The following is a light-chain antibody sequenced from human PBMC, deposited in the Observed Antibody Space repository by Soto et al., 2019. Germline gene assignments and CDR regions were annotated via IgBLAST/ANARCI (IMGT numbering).Light chain of an antibody. V-gene: IGKV3-15*01. CDR2: GAS. CDR1: QSISSN. J-gene: IGKJ4*01. CDR3: QQYNNWPLT. Sequence: EIVLTHSPGTLSLYPGEIATLSCRASQSISSNLAWYQQKPGQAPRLLIYGASTRATGIPARFSGSGSGTEFTLTISSLQSEDFAVYYCQQYNNWPLTLGGGTKVDIK.